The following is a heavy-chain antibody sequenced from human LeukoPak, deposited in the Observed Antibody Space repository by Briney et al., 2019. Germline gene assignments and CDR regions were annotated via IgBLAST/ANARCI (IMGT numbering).Heavy chain of an antibody. J-gene: IGHJ4*02. V-gene: IGHV3-66*01. Sequence: GGSLRLSCAASGFTVSSNHMSWVRQAPGKGLEWVSVIYSGGSTYYADSVKGRFTISRDNSKNTLYLQMNSLRAEDTAVYYCARDSSGWHKFDYWGQGTLVTVSS. CDR1: GFTVSSNH. D-gene: IGHD6-19*01. CDR3: ARDSSGWHKFDY. CDR2: IYSGGST.